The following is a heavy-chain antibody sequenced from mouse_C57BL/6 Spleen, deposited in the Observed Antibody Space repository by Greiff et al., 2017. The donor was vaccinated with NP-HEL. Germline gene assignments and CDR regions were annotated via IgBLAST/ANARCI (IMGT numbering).Heavy chain of an antibody. CDR2: IDPSDSET. V-gene: IGHV1-52*01. J-gene: IGHJ2*01. CDR1: GYTFTSYW. Sequence: QVQLQQPGAELVRPGSSVKLSCKASGYTFTSYWMHWVKQRPIQGLEWIGNIDPSDSETHYNQKFKDKATLTVDKSSSTAYMQLSSLTSEDSAVYYCARAMGYYGSSYFDYWGQGTTLTVSS. CDR3: ARAMGYYGSSYFDY. D-gene: IGHD1-1*01.